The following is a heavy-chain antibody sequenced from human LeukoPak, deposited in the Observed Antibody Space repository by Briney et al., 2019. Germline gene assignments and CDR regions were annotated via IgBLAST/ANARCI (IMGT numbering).Heavy chain of an antibody. Sequence: SETLSLTCTVSGGSISSYYWSWIRQPPGKGLEWIGYIYYSGSTNYNPSLKSRVTISVDTSKNQFSLKLSSVTAADTAVYYCPRLRYGDYAVDYWGQGTLVTVSS. CDR3: PRLRYGDYAVDY. CDR1: GGSISSYY. CDR2: IYYSGST. D-gene: IGHD4-17*01. V-gene: IGHV4-59*08. J-gene: IGHJ4*02.